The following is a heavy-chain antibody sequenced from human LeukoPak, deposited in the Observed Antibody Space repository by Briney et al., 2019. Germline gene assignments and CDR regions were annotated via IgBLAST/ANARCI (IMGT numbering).Heavy chain of an antibody. V-gene: IGHV1-8*01. CDR3: ARGRGKYSSLDY. J-gene: IGHJ4*02. CDR1: GYTFSSYE. D-gene: IGHD5-18*01. Sequence: ASVKVSCKASGYTFSSYEINWVRQATGQGLEWMGWMNPNSGNTGYAPKFQGRVTMTRNTSINTAYMELSSLRSEDTAVYYCARGRGKYSSLDYWGQGTLVTVSS. CDR2: MNPNSGNT.